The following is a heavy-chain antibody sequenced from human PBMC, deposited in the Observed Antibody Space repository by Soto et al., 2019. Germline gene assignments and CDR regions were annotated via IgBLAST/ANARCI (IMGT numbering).Heavy chain of an antibody. CDR3: ARGPSNSNGDRLWVDP. J-gene: IGHJ5*02. Sequence: GSSVKVSCKASGYTFTNHGISWVRQAPGQGLEWMGWISAYNGDTNYAQNLQGRVTMTTDTSTSTAYMELRSLRSDDTAVYYCARGPSNSNGDRLWVDPWGQGAPVTVSS. V-gene: IGHV1-18*04. D-gene: IGHD6-19*01. CDR1: GYTFTNHG. CDR2: ISAYNGDT.